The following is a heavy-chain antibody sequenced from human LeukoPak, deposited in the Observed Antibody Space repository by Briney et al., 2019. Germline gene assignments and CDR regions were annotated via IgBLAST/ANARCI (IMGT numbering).Heavy chain of an antibody. CDR2: IYYSGST. CDR3: ARDIVVVPAAMGAFDI. CDR1: GGSISSGDYY. V-gene: IGHV4-30-4*01. D-gene: IGHD2-2*01. J-gene: IGHJ3*02. Sequence: SQTLSLTCTVSGGSISSGDYYWSWIRQPPGKGLEWIGYIYYSGSTYYNPSLKSRVTISVDTSKNQFSLKLSSVTAADTAVYYCARDIVVVPAAMGAFDIWGQGTMVTASS.